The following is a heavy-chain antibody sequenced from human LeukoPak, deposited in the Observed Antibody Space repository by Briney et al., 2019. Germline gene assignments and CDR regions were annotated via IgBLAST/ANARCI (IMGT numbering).Heavy chain of an antibody. V-gene: IGHV3-64*01. J-gene: IGHJ4*02. D-gene: IGHD5-18*01. Sequence: GGSLRLSCVVSGFTFISYAMDWVRQAPGKGLEYVSGISSNGGSTYYASSVKGRFTISRDNSKTTLDLQMGSLRAEDMAVYYCVRRRGYSYDYWGQGTLVSVSS. CDR3: VRRRGYSYDY. CDR2: ISSNGGST. CDR1: GFTFISYA.